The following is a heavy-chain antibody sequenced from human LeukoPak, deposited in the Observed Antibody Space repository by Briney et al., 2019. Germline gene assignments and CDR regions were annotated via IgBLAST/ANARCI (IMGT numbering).Heavy chain of an antibody. CDR2: IYSSGGT. CDR1: GFTVSSNY. V-gene: IGHV3-66*01. Sequence: GGSLRLSCAASGFTVSSNYMSWVRQAPGKGLEWVSVIYSSGGTYYADSVKGRFTISRDNSKNTLYLQINSLRAEDTAVYYCARDLGSGFLQFDYWGQGTLVTVSS. J-gene: IGHJ4*02. D-gene: IGHD6-19*01. CDR3: ARDLGSGFLQFDY.